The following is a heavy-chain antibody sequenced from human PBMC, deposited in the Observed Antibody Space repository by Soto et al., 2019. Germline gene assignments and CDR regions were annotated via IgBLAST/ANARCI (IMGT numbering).Heavy chain of an antibody. D-gene: IGHD1-26*01. CDR1: GYIFTNYY. Sequence: QVQLVQSGAEVKKPGASVKVSCKASGYIFTNYYIYWVRQAPGQGLEYVGIINPGGGATDYTQKFQGSVTMTRDTSTSTVYMELRSLRYEDTAVYYCARGIVRATILWFDPWGQGTLVTVSS. V-gene: IGHV1-46*01. J-gene: IGHJ5*02. CDR3: ARGIVRATILWFDP. CDR2: INPGGGAT.